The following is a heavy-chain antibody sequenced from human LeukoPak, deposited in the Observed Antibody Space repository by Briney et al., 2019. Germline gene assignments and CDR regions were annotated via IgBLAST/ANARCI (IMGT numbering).Heavy chain of an antibody. CDR2: IYPGDSDT. Sequence: GESLKISCKGSGYSFTSYWIGWVRQMPGKGLEWMGIIYPGDSDTRYSPSFQGQVTISADKSISTAYLQWRSLKASDIAMYYCARGIAAAGTPDAFDIWGQGTMVTVSS. V-gene: IGHV5-51*01. CDR1: GYSFTSYW. D-gene: IGHD6-13*01. J-gene: IGHJ3*02. CDR3: ARGIAAAGTPDAFDI.